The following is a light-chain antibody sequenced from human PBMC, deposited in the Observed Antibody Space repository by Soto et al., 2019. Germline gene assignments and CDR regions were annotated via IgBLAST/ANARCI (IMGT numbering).Light chain of an antibody. CDR1: QSVSSY. CDR2: DTS. Sequence: EIVMTQSPATLSVSPGESATLSCRASQSVSSYLAWFQQKPGQAPRLLIYDTSTRATGVPNRLSGSRSGAELNLTINRLQSEDFAVYYCQTYNNWPLTCGGGTKVDIK. V-gene: IGKV3-15*01. J-gene: IGKJ4*01. CDR3: QTYNNWPLT.